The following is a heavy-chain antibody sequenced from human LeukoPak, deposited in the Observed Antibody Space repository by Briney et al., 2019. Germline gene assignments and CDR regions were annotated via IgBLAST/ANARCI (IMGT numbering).Heavy chain of an antibody. Sequence: PGGSLRLSCVASGFTFSSYGMHWVRQAPGKGLEWVAFIRYDGSNKYYADSVKGRFTISRDNSKNTLYLQMNSLRAEDTAVYYCANAQYSSGWFGYWGQGTLVTVSS. D-gene: IGHD6-19*01. CDR3: ANAQYSSGWFGY. J-gene: IGHJ4*02. CDR1: GFTFSSYG. CDR2: IRYDGSNK. V-gene: IGHV3-30*02.